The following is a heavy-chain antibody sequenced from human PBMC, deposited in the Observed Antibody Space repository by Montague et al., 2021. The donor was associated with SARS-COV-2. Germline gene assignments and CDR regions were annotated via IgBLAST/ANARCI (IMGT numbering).Heavy chain of an antibody. D-gene: IGHD3-9*01. CDR2: IYGGDDN. V-gene: IGHV2-5*02. CDR1: GFSLSTSEVG. J-gene: IGHJ5*02. CDR3: AHFGILRYFDP. Sequence: PALVKPTQTLTLTCTFSGFSLSTSEVGVGWIRQPPGKAPEFLALIYGGDDNRYKPSLKSRLTITKVTSKNQVVLTMTNVDPVDTATYYCAHFGILRYFDPWGQGTLVTVSS.